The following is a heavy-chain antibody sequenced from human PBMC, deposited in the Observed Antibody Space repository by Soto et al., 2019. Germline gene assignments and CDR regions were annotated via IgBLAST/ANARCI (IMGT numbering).Heavy chain of an antibody. CDR2: IKSRNDGGTI. V-gene: IGHV3-15*01. CDR3: TTDPRY. Sequence: EVQLVESGGGVVEPGGSLRLSCAVSGLTFRKTWMSWVRQAPGKGLEWVGRIKSRNDGGTIDRIAPVKDRFFISRDDSEDTVYLHMNRLKTEDTGVYYCTTDPRYWGQGTLVIVSS. J-gene: IGHJ4*02. CDR1: GLTFRKTW.